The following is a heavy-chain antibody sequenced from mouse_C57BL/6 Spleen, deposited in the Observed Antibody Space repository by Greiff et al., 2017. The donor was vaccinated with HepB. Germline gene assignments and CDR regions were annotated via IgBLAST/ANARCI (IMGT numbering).Heavy chain of an antibody. CDR3: ARSDNYYGSRYFDY. J-gene: IGHJ2*01. V-gene: IGHV1-52*01. CDR2: IDPSDSET. D-gene: IGHD1-1*01. CDR1: GYTFTSYW. Sequence: QVQLQQPGAELVRPGSSVKLSCKASGYTFTSYWMHWVKQRPIQGLEWIGNIDPSDSETHYNQKFKDKATLTVDKSSSTAYMQLSSLTSEDSAVYYCARSDNYYGSRYFDYWGQGTTLTVSS.